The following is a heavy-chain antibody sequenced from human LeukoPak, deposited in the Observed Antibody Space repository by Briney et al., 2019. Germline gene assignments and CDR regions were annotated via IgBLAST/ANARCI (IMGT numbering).Heavy chain of an antibody. Sequence: GGSLRLSCAASGFTFSSYSMNWVRQAPGKGLEWVSSISSSSNYIYYADSVKGRFTISRDNAKNSLYLQMNSLRAEDTAVYYCARDLWDAVTTTYFDYWGQETLVTVSS. CDR3: ARDLWDAVTTTYFDY. V-gene: IGHV3-21*01. J-gene: IGHJ4*02. CDR1: GFTFSSYS. D-gene: IGHD4-17*01. CDR2: ISSSSNYI.